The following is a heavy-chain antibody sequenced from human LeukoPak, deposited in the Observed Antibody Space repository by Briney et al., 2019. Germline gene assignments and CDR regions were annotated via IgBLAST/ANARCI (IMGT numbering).Heavy chain of an antibody. D-gene: IGHD3-16*01. CDR1: GYTFTNYY. CDR3: AVRGGKRFDY. CDR2: ISPSGGST. Sequence: GASVKVSCKASGYTFTNYYMHWVRQAPGQGLEWMGMISPSGGSTSYAQKFQGRVTMTRDTSTSTVYMELSSLRSEDTAVYYCAVRGGKRFDYWGQGTLVTVSS. J-gene: IGHJ4*02. V-gene: IGHV1-46*01.